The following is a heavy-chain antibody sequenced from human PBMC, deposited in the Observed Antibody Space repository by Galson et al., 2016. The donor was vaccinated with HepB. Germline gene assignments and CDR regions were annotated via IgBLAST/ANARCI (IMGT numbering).Heavy chain of an antibody. V-gene: IGHV4-34*01. CDR2: MDHSGRS. Sequence: ETLSLTCAVHGGSFRGFYWTWIRQSPGKGLEWIGEMDHSGRSNYNPSLKSRVTILVETSKNQFSLKMNSVTAADTALYYCVQGPRNVDVGAAATPIQIDAFDIWAQGTMVIVSS. CDR3: VQGPRNVDVGAAATPIQIDAFDI. J-gene: IGHJ3*02. CDR1: GGSFRGFY. D-gene: IGHD2-15*01.